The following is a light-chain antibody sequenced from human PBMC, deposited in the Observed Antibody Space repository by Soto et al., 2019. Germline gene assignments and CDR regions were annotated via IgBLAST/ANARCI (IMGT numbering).Light chain of an antibody. V-gene: IGLV2-14*01. Sequence: QSALTQPASVSGSPGQSITISCTGTSSDVGRYNYVSWYQQYPGKAPKLITYEVSDRPSGVSDRFSGSKSDNTASLTISGLQAEDEADYFCSSFTSTTTFYVFGTGTKVTVL. J-gene: IGLJ1*01. CDR1: SSDVGRYNY. CDR3: SSFTSTTTFYV. CDR2: EVS.